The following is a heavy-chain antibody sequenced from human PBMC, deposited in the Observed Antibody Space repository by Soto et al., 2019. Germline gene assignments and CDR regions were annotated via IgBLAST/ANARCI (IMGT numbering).Heavy chain of an antibody. J-gene: IGHJ4*02. CDR1: GFTYSIYA. Sequence: PGGSLRLSCTASGFTYSIYAMAWVRQAPGKGLEWVSAISGSGGETYYADSVKGRFTISRDNSKNTVYLQMNNLRADDTAVYYCVKEIAVAVATLQEYWGQGTMVTVYS. D-gene: IGHD5-12*01. V-gene: IGHV3-23*01. CDR3: VKEIAVAVATLQEY. CDR2: ISGSGGET.